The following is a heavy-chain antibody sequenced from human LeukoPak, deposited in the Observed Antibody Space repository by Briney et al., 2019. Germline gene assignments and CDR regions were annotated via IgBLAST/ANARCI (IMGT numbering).Heavy chain of an antibody. V-gene: IGHV3-7*04. CDR3: ARGDDASGYYSTGGPIDY. Sequence: GRSLRLSCAASGFTFSSYWMSWVRQAPGKGLEWVANIKQDGSEKYYVDSVKGRFTISRDNAKNSLYLQMNSLRAEDTAVYYCARGDDASGYYSTGGPIDYWGQGTLVTVSS. CDR2: IKQDGSEK. CDR1: GFTFSSYW. J-gene: IGHJ4*02. D-gene: IGHD3-22*01.